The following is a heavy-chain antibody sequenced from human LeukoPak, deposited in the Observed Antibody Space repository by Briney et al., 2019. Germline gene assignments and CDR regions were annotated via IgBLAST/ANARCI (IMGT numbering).Heavy chain of an antibody. CDR2: IKQEGSEK. Sequence: GGYLRLSCAASGFTFSSYWMSWVRQAPGKGLEWVANIKQEGSEKYYVDSVKGRFTISRDNAKNSLDLQMNSLSAEDTAVYYCARYGSSWYRTYYYYYYMDVWGKGTTVTVSS. D-gene: IGHD6-13*01. V-gene: IGHV3-7*01. CDR3: ARYGSSWYRTYYYYYYMDV. J-gene: IGHJ6*03. CDR1: GFTFSSYW.